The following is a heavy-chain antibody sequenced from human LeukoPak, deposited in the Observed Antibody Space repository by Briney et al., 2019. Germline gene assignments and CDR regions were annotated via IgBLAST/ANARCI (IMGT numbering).Heavy chain of an antibody. D-gene: IGHD3-10*01. V-gene: IGHV5-10-1*01. CDR3: ARTPPLLWFGELLFHTNWFDP. J-gene: IGHJ5*02. CDR1: GYSFTSYW. Sequence: GESLKISCKGSGYSFTSYWISWVGQMPGKGLEWMGRIDPSDSYTNYSPSFQGHVTISADKSISTAYLQWSSLKASDTAMYYCARTPPLLWFGELLFHTNWFDPWGQGTLVTVPS. CDR2: IDPSDSYT.